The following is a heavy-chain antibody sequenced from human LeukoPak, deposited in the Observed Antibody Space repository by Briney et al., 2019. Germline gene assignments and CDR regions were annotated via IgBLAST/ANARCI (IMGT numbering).Heavy chain of an antibody. V-gene: IGHV3-23*01. Sequence: PGGSLRLSCGGSGFAFSSYAMNWVRQAPGKGLEWVSTISGSGSSSYYADSVEGRFTISRDNAKNTLYLQMNSLRAEDTAIYYCAKGIESSGTYYTSFDYWGQGTLVTVSS. CDR3: AKGIESSGTYYTSFDY. D-gene: IGHD1-26*01. J-gene: IGHJ4*02. CDR2: ISGSGSSS. CDR1: GFAFSSYA.